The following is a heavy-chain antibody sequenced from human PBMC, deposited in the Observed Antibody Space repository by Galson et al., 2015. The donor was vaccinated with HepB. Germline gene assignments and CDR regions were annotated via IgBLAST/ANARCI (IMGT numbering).Heavy chain of an antibody. CDR2: ISSNGGST. CDR3: AKGPGSAPSRNWFDP. Sequence: SLRLSCAASGFTFRSYAMHWVRQAPGKGLEYVSAISSNGGSTYYADSVKGRFTLSRANSKTTLYLQMSSLRAEDTVVYYCAKGPGSAPSRNWFDPWGQGTLVTGSS. CDR1: GFTFRSYA. J-gene: IGHJ5*02. V-gene: IGHV3-64D*06.